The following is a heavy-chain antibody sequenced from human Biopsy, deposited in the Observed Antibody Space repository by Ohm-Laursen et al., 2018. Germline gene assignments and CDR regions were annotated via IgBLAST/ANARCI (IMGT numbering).Heavy chain of an antibody. D-gene: IGHD3-22*01. J-gene: IGHJ4*02. CDR1: GFSLSNYGVG. CDR2: IFWDDDK. V-gene: IGHV2-5*02. CDR3: AHSPWYPGSRYYYDY. Sequence: TQTLTLTCAFSGFSLSNYGVGVGWIRQPPGKALEWLALIFWDDDKGYNPSLKNRLTVTKDTSKNQVVLTMINVDPVDTATYYCAHSPWYPGSRYYYDYWGQGILVTVFS.